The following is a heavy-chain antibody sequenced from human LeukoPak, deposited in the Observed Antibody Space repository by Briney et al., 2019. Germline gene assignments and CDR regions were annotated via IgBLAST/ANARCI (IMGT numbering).Heavy chain of an antibody. CDR2: VYYSGNT. Sequence: SETLSLTCTVSGASLSSSSYYWDWIRQPPGKGLEWIGTVYYSGNTYYNPSLKSRVAISVDTSKNQFSLNLSSVTAADTATYYGARHGGSPPTVVCFPSWGKGPLVPVSS. CDR1: GASLSSSSYY. D-gene: IGHD2-15*01. J-gene: IGHJ5*02. CDR3: ARHGGSPPTVVCFPS. V-gene: IGHV4-39*01.